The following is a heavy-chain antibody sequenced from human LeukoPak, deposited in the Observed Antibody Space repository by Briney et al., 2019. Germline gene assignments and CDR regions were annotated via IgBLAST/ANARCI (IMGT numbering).Heavy chain of an antibody. D-gene: IGHD3-22*01. J-gene: IGHJ3*02. CDR1: GFTFSSYG. CDR3: PRDYYNRSGYRADAFDI. Sequence: PGGCLRLSCAAFGFTFSSYGMHWVRQAPGKGLEWVAVIWYDGTNKYYADSVKGRFTISRDNSKNTLYLQMNSLRAEDTAVYCCPRDYYNRSGYRADAFDILRQGTMVIVSS. CDR2: IWYDGTNK. V-gene: IGHV3-33*01.